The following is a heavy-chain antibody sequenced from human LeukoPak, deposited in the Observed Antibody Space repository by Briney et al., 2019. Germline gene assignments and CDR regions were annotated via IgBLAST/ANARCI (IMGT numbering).Heavy chain of an antibody. CDR1: AFTFRSYG. J-gene: IGHJ3*02. Sequence: GGSLRLSCEASAFTFRSYGMHWVRQAPGKGLEWVAVISYDANNKYYADSVKGRFTISRDNAKNSLYLQMNSLRAEDTAVYYCARLSTSDAFDIWGQGTMVTVSS. CDR3: ARLSTSDAFDI. V-gene: IGHV3-30*03. CDR2: ISYDANNK. D-gene: IGHD5/OR15-5a*01.